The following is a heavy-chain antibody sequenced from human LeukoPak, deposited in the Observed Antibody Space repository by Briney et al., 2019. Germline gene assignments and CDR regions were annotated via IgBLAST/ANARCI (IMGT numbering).Heavy chain of an antibody. CDR1: GGSISSGGYS. V-gene: IGHV4-30-2*01. CDR2: IYHSGST. Sequence: PSQTLSLTCAVSGGSISSGGYSWSWIRQPPGKGLEWIGYIYHSGSTYYNPSLKSRVTISVDRSKNQFSLKLSSVTAADTAVYYCAGRIAAAGKNPNFDYWGQGTLVTVSS. D-gene: IGHD6-13*01. J-gene: IGHJ4*02. CDR3: AGRIAAAGKNPNFDY.